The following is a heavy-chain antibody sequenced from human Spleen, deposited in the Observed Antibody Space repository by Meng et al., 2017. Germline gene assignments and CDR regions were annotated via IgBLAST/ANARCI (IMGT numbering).Heavy chain of an antibody. CDR1: GGSTSSSSYS. CDR3: ARDYYGSGISFDY. V-gene: IGHV4-39*07. D-gene: IGHD3-10*01. CDR2: SYYSGST. J-gene: IGHJ4*02. Sequence: QYSGPVLVKLLGTLSSTCLCSGGSTSSSSYSWGWISQPPGKGLEWIGRSYYSGSTYYNPSLKSRVTISVDTSKNQFSLKLSSVTAADTAVYYCARDYYGSGISFDYWGQGTLVTVSS.